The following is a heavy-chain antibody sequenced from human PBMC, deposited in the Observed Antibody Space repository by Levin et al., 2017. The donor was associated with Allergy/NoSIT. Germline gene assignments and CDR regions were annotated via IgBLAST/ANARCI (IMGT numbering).Heavy chain of an antibody. CDR2: IYYSGST. D-gene: IGHD3-3*01. J-gene: IGHJ5*02. Sequence: PSETLSLTCTVSGGSISSYYWSWIRQPPGKGLEWIGYIYYSGSTNYNPSLKSRVTISVDTSKNQFSLKLSSVTAADTAVYYCARGEKQGPGVPYYDFWSGYYVNWFDPWGQGTLVTVSS. CDR3: ARGEKQGPGVPYYDFWSGYYVNWFDP. V-gene: IGHV4-59*01. CDR1: GGSISSYY.